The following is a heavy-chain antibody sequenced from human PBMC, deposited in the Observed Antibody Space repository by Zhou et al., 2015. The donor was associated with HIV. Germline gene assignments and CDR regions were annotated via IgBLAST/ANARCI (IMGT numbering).Heavy chain of an antibody. V-gene: IGHV1-69*01. CDR1: GGTFSSYA. CDR2: IIPIFGTA. CDR3: AREFVVVPAAIGPYYYYYMDV. Sequence: QVQLVQSGAEVKKPGSSVKVSCKASGGTFSSYAISWVRQAPGQGLEWMGGIIPIFGTANYAQKFQGRVTITADESTSTAYMELSSLRSEDTAVYYCAREFVVVPAAIGPYYYYYMDVWGKGTTVTVSS. D-gene: IGHD2-2*01. J-gene: IGHJ6*03.